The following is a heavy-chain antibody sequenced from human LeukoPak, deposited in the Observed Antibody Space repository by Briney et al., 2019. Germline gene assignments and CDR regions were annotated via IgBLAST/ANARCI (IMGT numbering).Heavy chain of an antibody. V-gene: IGHV5-51*01. CDR2: IYPGDSDT. CDR3: ARQFRDSSGYFSYYFDY. J-gene: IGHJ4*02. D-gene: IGHD3-22*01. CDR1: GYSFTTYW. Sequence: GESLKISCKGSGYSFTTYWIGWVRQMPGRGLEWMGIIYPGDSDTRYSPSFQGQVTISADKSISTAYLQWSSLKASDTAMYYCARQFRDSSGYFSYYFDYWGQGTLVTVSS.